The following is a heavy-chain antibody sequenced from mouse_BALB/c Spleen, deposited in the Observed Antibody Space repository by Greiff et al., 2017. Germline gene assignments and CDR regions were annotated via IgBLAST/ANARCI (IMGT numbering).Heavy chain of an antibody. V-gene: IGHV2-9*02. D-gene: IGHD2-10*02. CDR1: GFSLTSYG. CDR2: IWAGGST. J-gene: IGHJ4*01. CDR3: ARDSMVTSYAMDY. Sequence: VHLVESGPGLVAPSQSLSITCTVSGFSLTSYGVHWVRQPPGKGLEWLGVIWAGGSTNYNSALMSRLSISKDNSKSQVFLKMNSLQTDDTAMYYCARDSMVTSYAMDYWGQGTSVTVSS.